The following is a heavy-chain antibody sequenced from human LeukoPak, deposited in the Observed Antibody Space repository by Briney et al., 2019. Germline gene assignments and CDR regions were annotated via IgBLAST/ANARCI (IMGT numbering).Heavy chain of an antibody. CDR2: IYYSGST. CDR3: AREGDGDYIFN. D-gene: IGHD4-17*01. CDR1: GGSISSGDYY. V-gene: IGHV4-30-4*08. Sequence: SETLSLTCTVSGGSISSGDYYWSWIRQPPGKGLEWIGYIYYSGSTYYNPSLKSRVTISVDTSKNQFPLKLSSVTAADTAVYYCAREGDGDYIFNWGQGTLVTVSS. J-gene: IGHJ4*02.